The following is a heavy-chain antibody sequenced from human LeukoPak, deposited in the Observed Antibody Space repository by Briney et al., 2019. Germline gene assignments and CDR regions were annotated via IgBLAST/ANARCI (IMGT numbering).Heavy chain of an antibody. Sequence: PGRSLRLSCAASGFTFSSYAMSWVRQAPGKGLEWVSAISGSGGSTYYADSVKGRFTISRDNSKNTLYLQMNSLRAEDTAVYYCAKAGGEWLRFYYFDYWGQGTLVTVSS. CDR1: GFTFSSYA. CDR3: AKAGGEWLRFYYFDY. CDR2: ISGSGGST. D-gene: IGHD5-12*01. J-gene: IGHJ4*02. V-gene: IGHV3-23*01.